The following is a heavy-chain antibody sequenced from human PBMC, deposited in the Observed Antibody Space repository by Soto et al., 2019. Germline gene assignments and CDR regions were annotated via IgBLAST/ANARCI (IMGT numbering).Heavy chain of an antibody. CDR3: ARGPVYSISWHYYYYYGMDV. J-gene: IGHJ6*02. Sequence: QVQLVQSGAEVKKPGASVKVSCKASGYTFTSYDINWVRQATGQGLEWMGWMNPNSGNTGYAQKFQGRVTMTRNTSXXTXYXXLSSLRSEEPAVYYCARGPVYSISWHYYYYYGMDVWGQGTTVTVSS. D-gene: IGHD6-13*01. CDR1: GYTFTSYD. CDR2: MNPNSGNT. V-gene: IGHV1-8*01.